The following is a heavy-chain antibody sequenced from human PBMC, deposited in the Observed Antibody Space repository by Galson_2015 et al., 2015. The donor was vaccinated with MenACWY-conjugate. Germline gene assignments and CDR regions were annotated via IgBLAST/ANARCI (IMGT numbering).Heavy chain of an antibody. V-gene: IGHV3-23*01. D-gene: IGHD7-27*01. CDR3: AKSTYLGQLTTFDY. J-gene: IGHJ4*02. CDR2: ISGSGGST. Sequence: SLRLSCASSGFTFSMYAMSWVRQAPGKGLEWVSAISGSGGSTYYADSVKGRFTISRDNSKNTLYLQMNSLRAEDTAVYYCAKSTYLGQLTTFDYWGQGTLVTVSS. CDR1: GFTFSMYA.